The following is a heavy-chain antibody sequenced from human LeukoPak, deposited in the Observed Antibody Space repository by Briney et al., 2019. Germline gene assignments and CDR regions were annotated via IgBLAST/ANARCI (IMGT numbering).Heavy chain of an antibody. CDR2: IYWDEDK. CDR1: GFSLSTSGVG. Sequence: SGPTLVKPSQTLTLTCTFSGFSLSTSGVGVGWIRQPPGKALEWLALIYWDEDKRYSPSLKDRPTIPKDTSKNQVVLTITNMDPVDTATFYCAHLSSVWRFGELLYRSFDYWGQGTLVTVSS. D-gene: IGHD3-10*01. J-gene: IGHJ4*02. V-gene: IGHV2-5*02. CDR3: AHLSSVWRFGELLYRSFDY.